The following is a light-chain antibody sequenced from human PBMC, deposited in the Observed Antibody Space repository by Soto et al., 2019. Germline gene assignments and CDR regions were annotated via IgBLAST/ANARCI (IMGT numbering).Light chain of an antibody. CDR2: DAS. CDR3: QQVDSYPLT. V-gene: IGKV3D-15*01. J-gene: IGKJ4*01. Sequence: EIVMTQSPATLSVSPGERATLSCRASQSVSSYLAWYQQKPGQAPRLLIYDASNRATGIPARFSGSGSGAEFTLTISSLQPEDFATYYCQQVDSYPLTFGGGTKVDIK. CDR1: QSVSSY.